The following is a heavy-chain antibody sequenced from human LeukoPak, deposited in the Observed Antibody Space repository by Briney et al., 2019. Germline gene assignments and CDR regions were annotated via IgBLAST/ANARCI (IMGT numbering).Heavy chain of an antibody. CDR1: GGSFSGYY. J-gene: IGHJ6*03. Sequence: SETLSLTCAVYGGSFSGYYWSWIRQPPGKGLEWIGYIYYSGSTNYNPSLKSRVTISVYTSKNQFSLKLTSVTAAETAVYYCAREGRYRYGYNEYHLYMDIWGKGTTVTVSS. CDR2: IYYSGST. CDR3: AREGRYRYGYNEYHLYMDI. D-gene: IGHD5-18*01. V-gene: IGHV4-59*12.